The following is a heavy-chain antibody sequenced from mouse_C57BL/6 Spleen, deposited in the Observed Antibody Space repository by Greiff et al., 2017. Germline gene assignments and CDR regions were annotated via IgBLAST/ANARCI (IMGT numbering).Heavy chain of an antibody. D-gene: IGHD1-2*01. CDR2: ISDGGSYT. J-gene: IGHJ2*01. V-gene: IGHV5-4*03. CDR3: ARAPGSFDY. Sequence: EVKLVESGGGLVKPGGSLKLSCAASGFTFSSYAMSWVRQTPEKRLEWVATISDGGSYTYYPDNVKGRFTLSRDNTKNNLYLQMSHLKSEDTAMYYCARAPGSFDYWGQGTTLTVSS. CDR1: GFTFSSYA.